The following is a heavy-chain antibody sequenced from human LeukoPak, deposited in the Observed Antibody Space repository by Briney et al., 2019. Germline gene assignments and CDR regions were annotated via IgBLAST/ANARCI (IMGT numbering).Heavy chain of an antibody. V-gene: IGHV4-59*08. CDR1: GGSISPYY. Sequence: PSETLSLTCTVSGGSISPYYWSWIRQPPGKGLEWIGYIHYSGSTNYNPSLKSRVTISVDTSKNQFSLKLSSVTAADTAAYYCATGAYCGGDCFDAFDIWGQGTMVTISS. J-gene: IGHJ3*02. D-gene: IGHD2-21*01. CDR2: IHYSGST. CDR3: ATGAYCGGDCFDAFDI.